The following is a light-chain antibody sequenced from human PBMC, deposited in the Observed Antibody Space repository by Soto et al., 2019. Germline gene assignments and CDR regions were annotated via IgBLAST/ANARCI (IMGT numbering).Light chain of an antibody. Sequence: EIVLTQSPDTLSLSPGERATLACRASQSVDNYLAWYQQRPGQAPRLLIYDASNRASGIPARFSGSGSGTEFTLTISSLEPADFAVYYCQQRSTGPPLTFGGGTKVEIK. V-gene: IGKV3-11*01. CDR2: DAS. J-gene: IGKJ4*01. CDR3: QQRSTGPPLT. CDR1: QSVDNY.